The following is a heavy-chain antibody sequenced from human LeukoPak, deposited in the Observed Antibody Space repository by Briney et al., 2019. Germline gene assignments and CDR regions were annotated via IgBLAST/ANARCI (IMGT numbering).Heavy chain of an antibody. CDR1: GFTVSSNY. CDR3: ARASIAAGPYYFDS. J-gene: IGHJ4*02. CDR2: IYSGGST. Sequence: GGSLRLSCAASGFTVSSNYMSWVRQAPGKGLEWVSVIYSGGSTYYADSVKGRFTISRDNSKNTLYLQMNSLRAEDTAVYYCARASIAAGPYYFDSWGQGTLVTVSS. D-gene: IGHD6-13*01. V-gene: IGHV3-53*01.